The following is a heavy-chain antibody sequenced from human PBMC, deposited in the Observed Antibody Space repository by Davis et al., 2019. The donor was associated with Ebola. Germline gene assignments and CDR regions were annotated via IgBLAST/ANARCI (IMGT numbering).Heavy chain of an antibody. CDR1: GFTFSSYA. CDR2: ISYDGSNK. CDR3: AKDMGTGTTARLDYYGMDV. J-gene: IGHJ6*04. V-gene: IGHV3-30*04. Sequence: PGGSLRLSCAASGFTFSSYAMHWVRQAPGKGLEWVAVISYDGSNKYYADSVKGRFTISRDNAKNSLYLQMNSLRAEDTALYYCAKDMGTGTTARLDYYGMDVWGKGTTVTVSS. D-gene: IGHD1-7*01.